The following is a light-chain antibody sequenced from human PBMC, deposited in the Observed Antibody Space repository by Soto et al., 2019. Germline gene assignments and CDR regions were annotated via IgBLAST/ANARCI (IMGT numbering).Light chain of an antibody. CDR2: TAS. CDR3: QQRSNWPLT. CDR1: QTIKSY. J-gene: IGKJ4*01. Sequence: DIQMTQSPSSLSASVGDRVTITCRASQTIKSYLNWYQVKLGKAPKLLIYTASSLQSGVPSRFSGSESGTDFTLTISSLEPEDFAVYYCQQRSNWPLTFGGGTKVEIK. V-gene: IGKV1-39*01.